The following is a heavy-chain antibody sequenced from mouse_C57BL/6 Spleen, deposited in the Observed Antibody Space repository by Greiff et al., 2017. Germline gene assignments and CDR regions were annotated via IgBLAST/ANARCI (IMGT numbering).Heavy chain of an antibody. D-gene: IGHD1-1*01. Sequence: QVQLKQPGAELVMPGASVKLSCQASGYTFTSYWMHWVKQRPGPGLEWIGEIDPSDSYTNYNQKFKGKSTLTVDKSSSTAYMQLSSLTSEDSAVYYCARRYYGSSPLDYWGQGTTLTVSS. J-gene: IGHJ2*01. CDR1: GYTFTSYW. V-gene: IGHV1-69*01. CDR2: IDPSDSYT. CDR3: ARRYYGSSPLDY.